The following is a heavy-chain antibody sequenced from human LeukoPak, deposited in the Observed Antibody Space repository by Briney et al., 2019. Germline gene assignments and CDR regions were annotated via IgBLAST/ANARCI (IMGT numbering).Heavy chain of an antibody. CDR1: GFTFSTYW. D-gene: IGHD3-16*01. Sequence: GGSLRLSCAASGFTFSTYWMHWVRRAPGKGLVWVSRISTDGSVTSYADSVKGRFTISRDNAKKSLYLQMNSLRAEDTAVYFCARDMIILQSWGQGTLVTVSS. CDR3: ARDMIILQS. J-gene: IGHJ5*02. V-gene: IGHV3-74*01. CDR2: ISTDGSVT.